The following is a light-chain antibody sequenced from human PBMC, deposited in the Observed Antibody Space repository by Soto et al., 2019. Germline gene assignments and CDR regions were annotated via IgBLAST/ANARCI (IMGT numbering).Light chain of an antibody. Sequence: EIVMTQSPATLSVSPGERVTLSCRASQSVSTNLAWYQQKPGQAPRLLIYGASTRATGIPARFSGSGSGTDFTLTITSLQSEDFALYYCQQYDNWKTFGQGTSVDLK. CDR2: GAS. CDR1: QSVSTN. CDR3: QQYDNWKT. J-gene: IGKJ1*01. V-gene: IGKV3-15*01.